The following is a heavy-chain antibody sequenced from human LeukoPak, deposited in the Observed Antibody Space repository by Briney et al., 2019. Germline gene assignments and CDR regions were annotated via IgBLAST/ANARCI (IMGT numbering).Heavy chain of an antibody. D-gene: IGHD6-19*01. V-gene: IGHV3-23*01. Sequence: PGGSLRLSCAASGFTFSSYAMSWVRQAPGKGLEWVSAISGSGGSTYYADSVRGRFTISGDNSKNTLYLQMNSLRAEDTAVYYCAKWWPGAVAGKGNFDYWGQGTLVTVSS. CDR1: GFTFSSYA. CDR2: ISGSGGST. J-gene: IGHJ4*02. CDR3: AKWWPGAVAGKGNFDY.